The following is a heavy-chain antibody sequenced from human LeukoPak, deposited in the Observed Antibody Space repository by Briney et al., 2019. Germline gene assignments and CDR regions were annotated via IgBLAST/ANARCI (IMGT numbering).Heavy chain of an antibody. Sequence: SETLSLTCAVYGGSFSGYYWSWIRRPPGKGLERIGSIHYSGSTYYNPSLKSRVTMSVDTSKNEFSLKLNSVTAADTATYYCARHSSMRSGWSYWGQGTLVTVSS. D-gene: IGHD6-19*01. J-gene: IGHJ4*02. CDR3: ARHSSMRSGWSY. V-gene: IGHV4-34*01. CDR2: IHYSGST. CDR1: GGSFSGYY.